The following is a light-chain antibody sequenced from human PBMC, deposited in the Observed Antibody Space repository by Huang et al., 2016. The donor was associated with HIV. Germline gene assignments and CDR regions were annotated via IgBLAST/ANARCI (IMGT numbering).Light chain of an antibody. Sequence: DIVLTQSPATLSLSPGQRATLSCRASHNINNYLVWYQQKPGQAPRLLIYDSFNRATGIPARFSGSGSGTDFTLTINTLEPEDFAVYYCQQRGAWPLTFGGGTKVEIK. J-gene: IGKJ4*01. CDR2: DSF. CDR1: HNINNY. CDR3: QQRGAWPLT. V-gene: IGKV3-11*01.